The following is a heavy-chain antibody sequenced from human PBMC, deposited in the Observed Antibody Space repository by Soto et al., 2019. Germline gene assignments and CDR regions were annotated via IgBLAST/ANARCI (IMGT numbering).Heavy chain of an antibody. CDR1: GFTFSSYW. CDR2: IKPDGSEK. J-gene: IGHJ4*02. CDR3: ARLSPY. Sequence: PGGSLRLSCAGSGFTFSSYWMSWVRQAPGKGLEWVANIKPDGSEKYYVDSVKGRFTISRDDAKNSLYLEMNSLRAEDTAVYYCARLSPYWGQGALVTVS. V-gene: IGHV3-7*01.